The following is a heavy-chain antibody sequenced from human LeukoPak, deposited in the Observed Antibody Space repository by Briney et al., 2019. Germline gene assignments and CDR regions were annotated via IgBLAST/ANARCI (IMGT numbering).Heavy chain of an antibody. CDR2: ISYDGSNK. CDR1: GFTFSSYA. Sequence: GGSLRLSCAASGFTFSSYAMHWVRQAPGKGLEWVAVISYDGSNKYYADSVKGRFTISRDNSKNTLYLQMNSLRAEDTAVYYCARVFVGENFDYWGQGTLVTVSS. V-gene: IGHV3-30-3*01. CDR3: ARVFVGENFDY. J-gene: IGHJ4*02. D-gene: IGHD3-10*02.